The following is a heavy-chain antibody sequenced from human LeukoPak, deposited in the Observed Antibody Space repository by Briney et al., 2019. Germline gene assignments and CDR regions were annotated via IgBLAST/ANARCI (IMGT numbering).Heavy chain of an antibody. D-gene: IGHD2-8*01. CDR2: IGTAGDT. J-gene: IGHJ6*02. CDR1: GFIFSSYD. Sequence: GGSLRLSCGASGFIFSSYDLHWVRQAPGKGLEWVSGIGTAGDTYYPGSVRGRFTISRENAKNSLYLQMNSLRVEDTAVYYCARGNGPNHYGLDVWGQGTTVTVSS. CDR3: ARGNGPNHYGLDV. V-gene: IGHV3-13*04.